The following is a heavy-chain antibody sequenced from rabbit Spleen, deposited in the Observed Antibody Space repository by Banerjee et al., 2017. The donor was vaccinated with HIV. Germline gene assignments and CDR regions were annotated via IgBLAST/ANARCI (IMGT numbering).Heavy chain of an antibody. CDR1: GFSFSSSYW. V-gene: IGHV1S45*01. D-gene: IGHD8-1*01. CDR2: IYAGNNGNT. J-gene: IGHJ3*01. CDR3: ARGPNYGANSYDIIRLDL. Sequence: QEQLEESGGDLVKPEGSLTLTCTASGFSFSSSYWICWVRQAPGKGLEWIACIYAGNNGNTYYASWVNGRFTISKTSSTVDLKMTSLTAADTATYFCARGPNYGANSYDIIRLDLWGQGTLVTVS.